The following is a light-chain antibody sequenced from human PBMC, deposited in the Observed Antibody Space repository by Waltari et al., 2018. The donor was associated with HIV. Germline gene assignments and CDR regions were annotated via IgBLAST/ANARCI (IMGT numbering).Light chain of an antibody. Sequence: QSALTQPASVSGSPGQSITISCSGTTSDVGSYNFVSWYQKHPDKAPKLMIHEVTIRSSGASTLFSGSKSGKTAYLTIAGLQTEDEADYYCSSYANTNSVIFGGGTKLTVL. CDR3: SSYANTNSVI. CDR2: EVT. V-gene: IGLV2-14*03. J-gene: IGLJ2*01. CDR1: TSDVGSYNF.